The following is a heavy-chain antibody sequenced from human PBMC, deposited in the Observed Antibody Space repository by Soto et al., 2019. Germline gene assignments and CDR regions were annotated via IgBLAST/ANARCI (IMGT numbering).Heavy chain of an antibody. J-gene: IGHJ6*02. CDR2: ISASGDTV. CDR1: GLTSSGIE. V-gene: IGHV3-48*03. Sequence: EVRLEESGGGFVQPGGALRLSCVFSGLTSSGIELNWVRQAAGKGLEWLSYISASGDTVDYIDSVRVRFTISRDNAKQSLFLQMSALRVEDTAVYYCAGLSVTGGVDVWGQGTTVTVSS. CDR3: AGLSVTGGVDV. D-gene: IGHD2-21*02.